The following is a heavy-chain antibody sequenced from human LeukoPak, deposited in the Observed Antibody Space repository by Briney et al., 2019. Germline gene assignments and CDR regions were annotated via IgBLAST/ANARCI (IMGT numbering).Heavy chain of an antibody. CDR2: IFYSGST. D-gene: IGHD6-19*01. J-gene: IGHJ4*02. V-gene: IGHV4-59*08. Sequence: PPETLSLTCTVSGGSITSYYWSWIRQPPGKGLEWIGYIFYSGSTNYNTSLKSRVTISVDTSKSQFSLNLSSVTAADTAMYYCARHGRNSGAPNYWGQGTLVTVSS. CDR3: ARHGRNSGAPNY. CDR1: GGSITSYY.